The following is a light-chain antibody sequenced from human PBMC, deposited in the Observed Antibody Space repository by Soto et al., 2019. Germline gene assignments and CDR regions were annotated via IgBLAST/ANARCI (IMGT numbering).Light chain of an antibody. CDR2: EAS. V-gene: IGKV1-33*01. J-gene: IGKJ4*01. Sequence: DLQMTQSPSSLSASVGDRVTITCQASQAIGKYLTWYQQKPGKAPKLLIYEASNLETGVPSRFSGSGSGTDFTFTINSLQPADIATYYCQQYDDLPFTFGGGTKVEIK. CDR1: QAIGKY. CDR3: QQYDDLPFT.